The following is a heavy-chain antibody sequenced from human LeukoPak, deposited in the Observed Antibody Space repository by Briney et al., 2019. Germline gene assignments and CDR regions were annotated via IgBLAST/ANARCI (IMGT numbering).Heavy chain of an antibody. CDR2: ISGSGGST. Sequence: GGSLRLSCAASGFTFSSYGMSWVRQAPGKGLEWVSAISGSGGSTYYADSVKGRLTISRDNSKNTLYLQMNSLRAEDTAVYYCAKAHKLLWFGEFDYWGQGTLVTVSS. CDR1: GFTFSSYG. D-gene: IGHD3-10*01. J-gene: IGHJ4*02. V-gene: IGHV3-23*01. CDR3: AKAHKLLWFGEFDY.